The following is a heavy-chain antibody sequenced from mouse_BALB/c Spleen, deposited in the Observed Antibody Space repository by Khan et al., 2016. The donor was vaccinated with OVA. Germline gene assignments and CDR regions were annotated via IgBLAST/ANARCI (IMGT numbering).Heavy chain of an antibody. CDR2: ITYSGST. CDR3: ARDYGSSYLFFDY. D-gene: IGHD1-1*01. V-gene: IGHV3-2*02. CDR1: GYSITSDYA. J-gene: IGHJ2*01. Sequence: EVQLQESGPGLVKPSQSLSLTCTVTGYSITSDYAWNWIRQLPGNKLEWMAYITYSGSTGYNPSLKGRISITRDTSKNQFFLQLNSVTTEDTATYYCARDYGSSYLFFDYWGQGITLTVSS.